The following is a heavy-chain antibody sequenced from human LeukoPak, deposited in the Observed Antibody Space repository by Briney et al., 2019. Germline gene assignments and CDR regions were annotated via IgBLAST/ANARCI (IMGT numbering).Heavy chain of an antibody. Sequence: ASVKVSCKASGYTFTGYYMHWVRQAPGQGLEWMGWISAYNGNTNYAQKLQGRVTMTTDTSTSTAYMELRSLRSDDTAVYYCARDSSWLAVAEGWFDPWGQGTLVTVSS. CDR3: ARDSSWLAVAEGWFDP. V-gene: IGHV1-18*04. CDR2: ISAYNGNT. J-gene: IGHJ5*02. CDR1: GYTFTGYY. D-gene: IGHD6-19*01.